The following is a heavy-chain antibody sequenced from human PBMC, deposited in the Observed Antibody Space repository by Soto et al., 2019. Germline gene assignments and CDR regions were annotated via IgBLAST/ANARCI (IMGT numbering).Heavy chain of an antibody. CDR2: ISSSSSTI. Sequence: EVQLVESGGGLVQPGGSLRLSCAASGFTFSSYSMNWVRQAPGKGLEWVSYISSSSSTIYYADSVKGRFTISRDNAKNSLYLQMNSLRAEDTAVYYCARWGEESSGWYVAGSAFDSWGQGTLVTVSS. V-gene: IGHV3-48*01. CDR3: ARWGEESSGWYVAGSAFDS. CDR1: GFTFSSYS. J-gene: IGHJ4*02. D-gene: IGHD6-13*01.